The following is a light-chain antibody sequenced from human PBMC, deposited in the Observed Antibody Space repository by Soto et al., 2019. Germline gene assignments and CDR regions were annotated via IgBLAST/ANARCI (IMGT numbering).Light chain of an antibody. J-gene: IGKJ4*01. CDR3: HQLHSYPLT. Sequence: DIQLTQSPSFLSASVGDIVNITCRASQDLRTYLAWYQQKPGKAPSVLIYGSSTLQSGVPSRFGGSESGTESTLTISSLQPDDFANYYCHQLHSYPLTFGGGTKVEIK. V-gene: IGKV1-9*01. CDR2: GSS. CDR1: QDLRTY.